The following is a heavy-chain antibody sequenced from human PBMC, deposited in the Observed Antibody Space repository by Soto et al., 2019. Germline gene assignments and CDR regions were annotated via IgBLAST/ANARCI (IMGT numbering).Heavy chain of an antibody. J-gene: IGHJ4*02. Sequence: PSETLSVTCAVSGGSISSSNWWSWVRQPPGKGLEWIGEIYHSGSTNYNPSLKSRVTISVDKSKNQFSLKLSSVTAADTAVYYCARVEGIAAAGYDYWGQGTLVTVSS. D-gene: IGHD6-13*01. V-gene: IGHV4-4*02. CDR2: IYHSGST. CDR1: GGSISSSNW. CDR3: ARVEGIAAAGYDY.